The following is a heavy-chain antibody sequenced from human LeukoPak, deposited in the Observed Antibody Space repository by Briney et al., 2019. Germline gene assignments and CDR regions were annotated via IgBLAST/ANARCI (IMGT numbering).Heavy chain of an antibody. V-gene: IGHV4-59*08. Sequence: PSETLSLTCTVSGGSISSYYWSWIRQPPGKGLEWIGYIYYSGSTNYSPSLKSRVTISVDTSRTQFSLRLRSVTAADTAVYYCARQKGYGDLFDYWGQGTLVTVSS. J-gene: IGHJ4*02. D-gene: IGHD4-17*01. CDR3: ARQKGYGDLFDY. CDR1: GGSISSYY. CDR2: IYYSGST.